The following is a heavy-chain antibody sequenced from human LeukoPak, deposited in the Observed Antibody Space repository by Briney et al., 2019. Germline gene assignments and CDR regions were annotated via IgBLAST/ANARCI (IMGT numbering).Heavy chain of an antibody. CDR3: ARGGDYSNFLVLY. D-gene: IGHD4-11*01. CDR1: GYTFTSYA. CDR2: INAGNGNT. Sequence: ASVKVSCKASGYTFTSYAMHWVRQAPGQRLEWMGWINAGNGNTKYSQKFQGRVTMTRDTSTSTVYMELSSLRSEDTAVYYCARGGDYSNFLVLYWGQGTLVTVSS. J-gene: IGHJ4*02. V-gene: IGHV1-3*01.